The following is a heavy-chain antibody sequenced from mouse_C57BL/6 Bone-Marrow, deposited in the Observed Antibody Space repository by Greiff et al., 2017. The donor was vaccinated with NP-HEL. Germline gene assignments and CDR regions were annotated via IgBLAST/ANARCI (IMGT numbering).Heavy chain of an antibody. V-gene: IGHV5-9-1*02. J-gene: IGHJ4*01. Sequence: EVQVEESGEGLVKPGGSLKLSCAASGFTFSSYAMSWVRQTPEKRLEWVAYISSGGDYIYYADTVKGRFTISRDNARNTLYLQMSSLKSEDTAMYYCTRYYGSSYYAMDYWGQGTSVTVSS. CDR2: ISSGGDYI. D-gene: IGHD1-1*01. CDR3: TRYYGSSYYAMDY. CDR1: GFTFSSYA.